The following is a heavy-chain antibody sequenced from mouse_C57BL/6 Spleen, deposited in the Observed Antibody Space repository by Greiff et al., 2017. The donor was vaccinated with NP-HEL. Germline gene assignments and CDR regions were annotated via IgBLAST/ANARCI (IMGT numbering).Heavy chain of an antibody. Sequence: QVQLKQSGPGILQPSQTLSLTCSFSGFSLSTFGMGVGWIRQPSGKGLEWLAHIWWDDDKYYNPALKSRLTISKDTSKNQVFLKIANVDTADTATYYCARPYYDYDGSWFAYWGQGTLVTVSA. CDR2: IWWDDDK. V-gene: IGHV8-8*01. CDR1: GFSLSTFGMG. J-gene: IGHJ3*01. CDR3: ARPYYDYDGSWFAY. D-gene: IGHD2-4*01.